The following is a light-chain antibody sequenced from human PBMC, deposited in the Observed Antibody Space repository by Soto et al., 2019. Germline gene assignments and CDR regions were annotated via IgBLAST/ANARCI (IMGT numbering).Light chain of an antibody. CDR2: EVS. V-gene: IGLV2-14*01. CDR3: SSFTSINTWV. J-gene: IGLJ3*02. Sequence: QSALTQPASVSGSPGQSITISCTGTSSDVGGYNYVSWYLQHPGKAPKLMIYEVSNRPSGVSTRFSGSKSGNTASLTISGLQTADEADYYCSSFTSINTWVFGGGTKLTVL. CDR1: SSDVGGYNY.